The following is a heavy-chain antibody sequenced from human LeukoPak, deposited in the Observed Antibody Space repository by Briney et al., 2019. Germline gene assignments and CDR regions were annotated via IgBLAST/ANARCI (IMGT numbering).Heavy chain of an antibody. CDR3: ARDKVGHDFWSGYSDF. CDR1: GFTFGSHA. Sequence: PGGSLRLSCVASGFTFGSHAMNWVRQAPGKGLEWVSSISRNSLYMYYADSLKGRFTISRDNAKNSLYLQMASLRAEDTAVYYCARDKVGHDFWSGYSDFWGQGTLVTVSS. D-gene: IGHD3-3*01. V-gene: IGHV3-21*06. J-gene: IGHJ4*02. CDR2: ISRNSLYM.